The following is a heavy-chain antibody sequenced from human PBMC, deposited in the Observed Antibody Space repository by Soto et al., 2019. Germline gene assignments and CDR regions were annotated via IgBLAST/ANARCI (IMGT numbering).Heavy chain of an antibody. CDR1: GGTFCSYA. D-gene: IGHD5-12*01. J-gene: IGHJ6*02. CDR2: IIPIFGTA. V-gene: IGHV1-69*01. CDR3: ARDSGGYETYYYYGMDV. Sequence: QVQLVQSGAEVKKPGSSVKVSCKASGGTFCSYAISWVRQAPGQGLEWMGGIIPIFGTANYAQKFQGRVTITADETTSTAYLELSSLRSEDTAGYYCARDSGGYETYYYYGMDVWGQGTTVTVSS.